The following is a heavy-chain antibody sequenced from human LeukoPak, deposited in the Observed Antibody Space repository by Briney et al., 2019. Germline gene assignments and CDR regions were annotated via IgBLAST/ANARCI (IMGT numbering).Heavy chain of an antibody. V-gene: IGHV4-59*01. J-gene: IGHJ4*02. Sequence: SETLSLTCTVSGGSISSYYWSWIRQPPGKGLEWIGYIYYSGSTNYNPSLKSRATISVDTSKNQFSLKLSSVTAADTAVYYCARDGDCSGGSCYSFDYWGQGTLVTVSS. CDR2: IYYSGST. CDR3: ARDGDCSGGSCYSFDY. CDR1: GGSISSYY. D-gene: IGHD2-15*01.